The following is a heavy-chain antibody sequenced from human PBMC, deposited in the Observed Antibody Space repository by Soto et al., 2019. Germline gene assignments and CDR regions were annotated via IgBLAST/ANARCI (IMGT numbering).Heavy chain of an antibody. CDR1: GFTFSSYA. CDR3: AKVPTLATITSFDY. Sequence: PGGSLKLSCAASGFTFSSYAMSWVRQAPGKGLEWVSAISGSGGSTYYADSVKGRFTISRDNSKNTLYLQMNSLRAEDTAVYYCAKVPTLATITSFDYWGQGTLVTVSS. J-gene: IGHJ4*02. V-gene: IGHV3-23*01. D-gene: IGHD5-12*01. CDR2: ISGSGGST.